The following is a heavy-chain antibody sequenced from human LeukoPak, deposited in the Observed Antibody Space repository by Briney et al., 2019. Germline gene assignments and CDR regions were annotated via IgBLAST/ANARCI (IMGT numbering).Heavy chain of an antibody. CDR2: ISDSGSTV. Sequence: PGGSLRLSCAASGFTFSRYYMSWIRQAPGKGLEWVSYISDSGSTVFYADSVKGRFTISRDNAKNSLYLQMNSLRAEDTAVYYCARDKVVGATYFDYWGQGTLVTVSS. J-gene: IGHJ4*02. D-gene: IGHD1-26*01. V-gene: IGHV3-11*04. CDR1: GFTFSRYY. CDR3: ARDKVVGATYFDY.